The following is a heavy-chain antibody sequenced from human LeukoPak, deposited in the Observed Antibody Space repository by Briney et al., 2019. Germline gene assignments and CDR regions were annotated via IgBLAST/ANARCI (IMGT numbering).Heavy chain of an antibody. CDR3: ARHLTYYDPDAFDL. CDR1: GGSISSRY. Sequence: KPSETLSLTCTVSGGSISSRYWSWIRQPPGKGLEWIGYIYHSGSTNYVPSLKSRVTISVDTSKTHLSLKLSSVTAADTAVYYCARHLTYYDPDAFDLWGQGTMVTVSS. V-gene: IGHV4-59*08. J-gene: IGHJ3*01. D-gene: IGHD3-22*01. CDR2: IYHSGST.